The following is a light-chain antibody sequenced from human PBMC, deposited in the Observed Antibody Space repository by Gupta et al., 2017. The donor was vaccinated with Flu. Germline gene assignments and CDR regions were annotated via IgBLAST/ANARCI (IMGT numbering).Light chain of an antibody. Sequence: TVTISCARSTSISRNKNVSWYQQLPGTAPKLIIYEIRKRPSGVPDRFSGSKSGTTATLKITGLQAADEADYYCEAWENNRSVVLFGGGTKVTVL. CDR3: EAWENNRSVVL. J-gene: IGLJ3*02. CDR1: TSISRNKN. CDR2: EIR. V-gene: IGLV1-51*02.